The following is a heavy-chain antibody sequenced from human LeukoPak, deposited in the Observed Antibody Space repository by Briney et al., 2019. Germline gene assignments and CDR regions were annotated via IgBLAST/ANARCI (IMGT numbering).Heavy chain of an antibody. Sequence: SETVSLTCAVSGCSISSSKWWSWVRQPPGKGLEWGREIYHSGSTNYNPSLKSRVTISVDKSKNQFSLKLSSVTAADTAVYYCARFPHYYDSSGYYVYWGQGTLVTVSS. CDR2: IYHSGST. CDR3: ARFPHYYDSSGYYVY. V-gene: IGHV4-4*02. CDR1: GCSISSSKW. D-gene: IGHD3-22*01. J-gene: IGHJ4*02.